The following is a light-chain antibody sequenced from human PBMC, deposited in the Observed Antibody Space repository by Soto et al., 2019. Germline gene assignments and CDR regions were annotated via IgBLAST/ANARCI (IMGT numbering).Light chain of an antibody. Sequence: MTQSPATLSVSPGERATLSCRASQSIGNNFLAWYQQKPGKVPKLLIYAASTLQSGVPSRFSGSGSGTDFTLTISSLQPEDVATYYCQKYNSARWTFGQGTKVDIK. CDR2: AAS. CDR3: QKYNSARWT. V-gene: IGKV1-27*01. CDR1: QSIGNNF. J-gene: IGKJ1*01.